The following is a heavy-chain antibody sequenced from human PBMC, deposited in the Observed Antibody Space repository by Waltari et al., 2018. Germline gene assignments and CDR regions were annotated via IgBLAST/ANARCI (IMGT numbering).Heavy chain of an antibody. J-gene: IGHJ4*02. V-gene: IGHV4-34*01. CDR1: GGSFSGYY. Sequence: QVQLQQWGAGLLKPSETLSLTCAVYGGSFSGYYWSWIRQPPGKGLEWIGEINHSGSTNYNPSLKSRVTISVDTSKNQFSLKLSSVTAADTAVYYCARVVGIAVAPSWGQGTLVTVSS. CDR2: INHSGST. D-gene: IGHD6-19*01. CDR3: ARVVGIAVAPS.